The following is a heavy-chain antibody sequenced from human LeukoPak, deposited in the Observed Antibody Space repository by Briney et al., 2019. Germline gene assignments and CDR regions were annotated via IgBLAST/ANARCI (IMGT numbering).Heavy chain of an antibody. CDR2: ISSDGQKT. CDR1: GFAFGAYS. Sequence: GGSLRLSCAASGFAFGAYSVHWVRQAPGKGLEYVSAISSDGQKTYYADSVKGRFIISRDNSKNTLYLQMNSLRAEDTAVYYCARDMGIAVAGHEPLDYWGQGTLVTVSS. J-gene: IGHJ4*02. CDR3: ARDMGIAVAGHEPLDY. D-gene: IGHD6-19*01. V-gene: IGHV3-64*02.